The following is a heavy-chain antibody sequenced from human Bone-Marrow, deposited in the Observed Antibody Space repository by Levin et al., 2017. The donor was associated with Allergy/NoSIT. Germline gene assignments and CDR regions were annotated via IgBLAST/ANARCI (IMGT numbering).Heavy chain of an antibody. V-gene: IGHV3-20*01. Sequence: GGSLRLSCAASGFRFDDYGMTWVRQVPGKGLEWVSGINWDGGRTGYVDSVKGRFTISRDNAKKSLYLQMSSLRAEDTALYHCARTNYGSGTYWAPLDYWGQGTLVTVSS. J-gene: IGHJ4*02. D-gene: IGHD3-10*01. CDR1: GFRFDDYG. CDR3: ARTNYGSGTYWAPLDY. CDR2: INWDGGRT.